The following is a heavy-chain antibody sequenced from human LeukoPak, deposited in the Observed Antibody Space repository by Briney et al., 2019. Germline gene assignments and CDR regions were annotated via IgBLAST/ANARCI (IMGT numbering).Heavy chain of an antibody. Sequence: ASVSVSCKASGYSFTMYGISWVRRAPGQGLEGMGWINAYNGDTHFAQKFQGRVSMTTDTSTSTAYMEVRSLTSDDTAVYYCARWGLVAPGTYYYYYMDVWGKGTTVTVSS. D-gene: IGHD5-12*01. CDR3: ARWGLVAPGTYYYYYMDV. CDR2: INAYNGDT. CDR1: GYSFTMYG. V-gene: IGHV1-18*01. J-gene: IGHJ6*03.